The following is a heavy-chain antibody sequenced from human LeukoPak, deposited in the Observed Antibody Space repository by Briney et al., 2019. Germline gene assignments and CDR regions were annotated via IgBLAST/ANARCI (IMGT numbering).Heavy chain of an antibody. CDR3: ARELLHYYGSGSYFYYFDY. D-gene: IGHD3-10*01. CDR1: GFTVSSNY. V-gene: IGHV3-53*01. CDR2: IYSCGST. Sequence: PGGSLRLSCAASGFTVSSNYMSWVRQAPGKGLEWVSVIYSCGSTYYADSVKGRFTISRDNSKNTLYLQMNSLRAEDTAVYYCARELLHYYGSGSYFYYFDYWGQGTLVTVSS. J-gene: IGHJ4*02.